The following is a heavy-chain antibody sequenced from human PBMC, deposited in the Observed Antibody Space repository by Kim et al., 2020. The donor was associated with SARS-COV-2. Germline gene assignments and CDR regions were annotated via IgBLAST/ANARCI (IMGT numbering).Heavy chain of an antibody. CDR2: ISSDGSST. D-gene: IGHD3-16*01. Sequence: GGSLRLSCAASGFTFSTYWMHWVRQAPGKGLVWVSRISSDGSSTRYADSVKGRFTISRDNAKNTLYLQMNSLRAEDTAVYFCARVEPTIGGEIGYWGQGTLVTVSS. J-gene: IGHJ4*02. V-gene: IGHV3-74*01. CDR1: GFTFSTYW. CDR3: ARVEPTIGGEIGY.